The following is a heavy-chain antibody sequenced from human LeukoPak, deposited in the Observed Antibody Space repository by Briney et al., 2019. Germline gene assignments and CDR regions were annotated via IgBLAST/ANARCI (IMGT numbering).Heavy chain of an antibody. CDR1: GYTFTSYG. CDR3: ARVGYYYDSSGYRHAFDI. J-gene: IGHJ3*02. D-gene: IGHD3-22*01. V-gene: IGHV1-18*01. CDR2: ISAYNGNT. Sequence: GASVKVCCKASGYTFTSYGISWVRQARGQGLEWMGWISAYNGNTNYAQRLQGRVTMTTDTSTSTAYMELSSLRSEDTAVYYCARVGYYYDSSGYRHAFDIWGQGTMVTVSS.